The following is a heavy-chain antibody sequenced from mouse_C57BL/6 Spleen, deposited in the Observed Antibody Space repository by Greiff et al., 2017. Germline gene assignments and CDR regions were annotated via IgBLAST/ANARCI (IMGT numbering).Heavy chain of an antibody. D-gene: IGHD1-1*01. CDR2: IDPSDSET. CDR1: GYTFTSYW. CDR3: ARGPYYYGTWYFDV. V-gene: IGHV1-52*01. J-gene: IGHJ1*03. Sequence: VQLQQPGAELVRPGSSVKLSCKASGYTFTSYWMHWVKQRPIQGLEWIGNIDPSDSETHYNQKFKDKATLTVDKSSRTAYMQLSSLTSEDSAVYDCARGPYYYGTWYFDVWGTGTTVTVSS.